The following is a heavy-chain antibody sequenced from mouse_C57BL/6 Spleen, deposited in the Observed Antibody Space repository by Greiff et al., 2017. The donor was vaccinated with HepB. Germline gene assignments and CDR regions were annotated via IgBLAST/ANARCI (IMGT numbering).Heavy chain of an antibody. J-gene: IGHJ3*01. CDR1: GYAFSSSW. V-gene: IGHV1-82*01. D-gene: IGHD1-1*01. Sequence: VQLQQSGPELVKPGASVKISCKASGYAFSSSWMNWVKQRPGKGLERIGRIYPGDGDTNYNGKFKGKATMTADKSSSTAYMQISSLTSEDSAVYFCAGYGSSSWFAYWGQGTLVTVSA. CDR2: IYPGDGDT. CDR3: AGYGSSSWFAY.